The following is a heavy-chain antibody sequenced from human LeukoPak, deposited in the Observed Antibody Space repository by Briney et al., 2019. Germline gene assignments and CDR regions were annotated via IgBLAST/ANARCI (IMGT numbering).Heavy chain of an antibody. D-gene: IGHD1-26*01. CDR1: GFTFSSYA. CDR2: ISGGGST. CDR3: AKDTAVGANGIFDY. V-gene: IGHV3-23*01. J-gene: IGHJ4*02. Sequence: GGSLRLSCAASGFTFSSYAMSWVRQAPGKGLEWVSGISGGGSTYNAESVKARFTISRDNSKNTLYLQMNTLRAEDTAVYYCAKDTAVGANGIFDYWGQGTLVTVSS.